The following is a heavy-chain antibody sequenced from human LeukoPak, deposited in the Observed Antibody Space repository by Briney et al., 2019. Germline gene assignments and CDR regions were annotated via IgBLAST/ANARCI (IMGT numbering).Heavy chain of an antibody. V-gene: IGHV3-23*01. CDR1: GFTFSSYD. J-gene: IGHJ4*02. D-gene: IGHD6-13*01. CDR2: IGGSGSSA. Sequence: GRSLRLSCAASGFTFSSYDMHWVRQAPGKGLEWVSAIGGSGSSAYYADSVKGRFTISRDNSKSTLYLQMNSLRADDTAVYYCARGTAWYSSSWYFDYWGQGTLVTVSS. CDR3: ARGTAWYSSSWYFDY.